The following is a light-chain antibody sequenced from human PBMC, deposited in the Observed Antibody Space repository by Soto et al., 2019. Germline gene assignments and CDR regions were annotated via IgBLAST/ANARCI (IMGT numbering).Light chain of an antibody. CDR2: GAS. CDR1: QSVSSK. J-gene: IGKJ5*01. V-gene: IGKV3D-15*01. Sequence: ERVMTQSPATLSVSPGERATLSCWASQSVSSKLAWYQQKPGQAPRLLIYGASTRATGIPARFSGSGSGTEFTLTISSLQSEDFAVYYCQQYNNWPPITFGQGTRLEIK. CDR3: QQYNNWPPIT.